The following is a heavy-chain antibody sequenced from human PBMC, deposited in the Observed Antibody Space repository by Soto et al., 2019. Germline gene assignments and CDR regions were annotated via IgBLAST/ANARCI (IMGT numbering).Heavy chain of an antibody. CDR2: IIPIFGTA. Sequence: QVQLVQSGAEVKKPGSSVKVSCKASGGTFSSYAISWVRQAPGQGLEWMGGIIPIFGTANYAQKFQGRVTITADESTSTAYMEQSSLRSEDTAVYYCARSHLKGGDGWNYYFDYWGQGTLVTVSS. V-gene: IGHV1-69*12. D-gene: IGHD2-21*02. J-gene: IGHJ4*02. CDR1: GGTFSSYA. CDR3: ARSHLKGGDGWNYYFDY.